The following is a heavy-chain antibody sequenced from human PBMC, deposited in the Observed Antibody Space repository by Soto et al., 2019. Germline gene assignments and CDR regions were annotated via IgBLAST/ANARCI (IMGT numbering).Heavy chain of an antibody. D-gene: IGHD2-15*01. Sequence: ASGPTLVNPTQTLTLTCTFSGFSLSTSGVGVGWIRQPPGKALEWLALIYWDDDKRYNPSLKSRLTITKDTSKNQVVLTKTNMDPVDTATFYCAHRPSYCSGGSCYSGFDYWGQGTLVTVSS. V-gene: IGHV2-5*02. CDR2: IYWDDDK. J-gene: IGHJ4*02. CDR3: AHRPSYCSGGSCYSGFDY. CDR1: GFSLSTSGVG.